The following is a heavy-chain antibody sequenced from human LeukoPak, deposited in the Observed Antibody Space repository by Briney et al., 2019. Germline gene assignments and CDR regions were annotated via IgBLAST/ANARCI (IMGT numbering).Heavy chain of an antibody. J-gene: IGHJ4*02. CDR2: IKQDGSEK. CDR3: ATAGNYRFDY. Sequence: GGSLRLSCAASGFTFSSYWMTWVRQAPGKGLEWVAKIKQDGSEKYYVDSVKGRFTISRDNAKNSLYLQMSSLRAEDTAVYYCATAGNYRFDYWGQGTLVTVSS. V-gene: IGHV3-7*02. D-gene: IGHD1-7*01. CDR1: GFTFSSYW.